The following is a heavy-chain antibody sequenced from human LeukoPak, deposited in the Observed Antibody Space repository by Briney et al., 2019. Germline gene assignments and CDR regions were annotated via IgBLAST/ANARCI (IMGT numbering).Heavy chain of an antibody. J-gene: IGHJ4*02. Sequence: GGSLRLSCAASGLRFSSYAMSWVRQAPGKGLEWVSVISGSGNNTYYADSVKGRFTISRDNSKKTLYLQMNSLKAEDTAIYYCAKDMRTLDYFDYWGQGTLVTVSS. V-gene: IGHV3-23*01. CDR3: AKDMRTLDYFDY. CDR1: GLRFSSYA. CDR2: ISGSGNNT. D-gene: IGHD1-1*01.